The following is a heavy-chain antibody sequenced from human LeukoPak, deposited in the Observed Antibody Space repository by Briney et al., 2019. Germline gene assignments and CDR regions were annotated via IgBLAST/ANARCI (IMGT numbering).Heavy chain of an antibody. Sequence: GGSLRLSCVASVSSGLTRWMNWVRQAPGKGLEWVAIIKEDGSDKYYVDSVKGRFTISRDNAKNSVYLQMNSLRVEDTAVYYCASAAGWDFGYWGQGTLVTVSS. CDR1: VSSGLTRW. D-gene: IGHD1-26*01. CDR3: ASAAGWDFGY. J-gene: IGHJ4*02. CDR2: IKEDGSDK. V-gene: IGHV3-7*01.